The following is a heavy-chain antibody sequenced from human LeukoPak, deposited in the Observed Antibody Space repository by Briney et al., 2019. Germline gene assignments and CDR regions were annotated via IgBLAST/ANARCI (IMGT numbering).Heavy chain of an antibody. CDR2: ISSSSSYI. D-gene: IGHD2-21*02. CDR1: GFTFSSYS. J-gene: IGHJ4*02. CDR3: AREGVTAHPFDY. Sequence: GGSLRLSCAASGFTFSSYSMNWVRQAPGKGLEWVSSISSSSSYIYYADSVKGRFTTSRDNAKNSLYLQMNSLRAEDTAVYYCAREGVTAHPFDYWGQGTLVTVSS. V-gene: IGHV3-21*01.